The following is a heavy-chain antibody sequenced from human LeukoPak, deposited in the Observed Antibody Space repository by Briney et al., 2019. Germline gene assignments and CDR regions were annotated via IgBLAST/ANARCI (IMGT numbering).Heavy chain of an antibody. D-gene: IGHD3-16*01. CDR2: IKQDGSDI. CDR3: TRGGRLHPQSPY. Sequence: GESLRLPCAASGFSFSTYWMSWVRQAPGKGLEWVANIKQDGSDIYYVDSVKGRFIISRDNAENSLYLQMSSLRAEDTAVYYCTRGGRLHPQSPYWGQGTLVTVSS. V-gene: IGHV3-7*01. J-gene: IGHJ4*02. CDR1: GFSFSTYW.